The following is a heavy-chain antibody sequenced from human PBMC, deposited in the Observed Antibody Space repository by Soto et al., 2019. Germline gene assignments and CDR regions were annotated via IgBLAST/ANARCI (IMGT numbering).Heavy chain of an antibody. J-gene: IGHJ6*02. CDR3: ARDETGTVGSHYYGTDV. CDR1: GYAFTGYY. D-gene: IGHD1-1*01. CDR2: INPNSGGT. Sequence: ASVKVSCKASGYAFTGYYMHWVRQAPGQGLEWMGWINPNSGGTNYAQKFQGWVTMTRDTSISTAYMELSRLRSDDTAVYYCARDETGTVGSHYYGTDVWGQGTTVTVSS. V-gene: IGHV1-2*04.